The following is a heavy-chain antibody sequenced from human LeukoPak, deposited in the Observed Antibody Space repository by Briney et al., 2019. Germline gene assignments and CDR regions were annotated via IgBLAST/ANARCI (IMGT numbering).Heavy chain of an antibody. CDR1: GFTFSSYG. CDR2: IRYDGSNK. J-gene: IGHJ6*03. CDR3: ARSLPAAPLYYYYMDV. D-gene: IGHD2-2*01. V-gene: IGHV3-30*02. Sequence: GGSLRLSSAASGFTFSSYGMHWVRQAPGKGLEWVAFIRYDGSNKYYADSVKGRFTISRDNSKNTLYLQMNSLRAEDTAVYYCARSLPAAPLYYYYMDVWGKGTTVTVSS.